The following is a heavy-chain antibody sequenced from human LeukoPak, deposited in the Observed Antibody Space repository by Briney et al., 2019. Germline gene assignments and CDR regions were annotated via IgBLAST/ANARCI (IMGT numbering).Heavy chain of an antibody. CDR1: GFTFSDYY. CDR2: IHYSGST. J-gene: IGHJ4*02. V-gene: IGHV4-31*02. Sequence: LRLSCAASGFTFSDYYMSWIRQYPGKGLEWIGYIHYSGSTYYNPSLSSRVTISVDRSTNHFSLKVSSVTAADTAVYYCARDAIDSNYFDFWGQGTLVTVSS. CDR3: ARDAIDSNYFDF. D-gene: IGHD4-11*01.